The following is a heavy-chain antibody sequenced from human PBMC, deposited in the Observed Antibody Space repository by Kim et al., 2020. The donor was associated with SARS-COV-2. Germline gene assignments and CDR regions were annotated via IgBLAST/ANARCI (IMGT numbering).Heavy chain of an antibody. J-gene: IGHJ4*02. CDR3: AKHDLMDYYGSGSYYFLDY. D-gene: IGHD3-10*01. V-gene: IGHV3-23*03. Sequence: DRFTNSRDNSKNTLYLQMNSLRTEDTAVYYCAKHDLMDYYGSGSYYFLDYWGQGTLVTVSS.